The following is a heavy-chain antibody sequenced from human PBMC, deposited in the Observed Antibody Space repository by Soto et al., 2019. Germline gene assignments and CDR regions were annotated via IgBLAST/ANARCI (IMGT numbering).Heavy chain of an antibody. D-gene: IGHD3-16*01. Sequence: PSETLSLTCTVSGYSISSGYYWSWIRQTPGKGLEWIGSISHSGTSFYNPSLRSRVTISMDTSNNHFSLKLNSLTASDTAIYYCTKGATSPFDSWGQGTRVTVSS. CDR3: TKGATSPFDS. CDR2: ISHSGTS. J-gene: IGHJ4*02. CDR1: GYSISSGYY. V-gene: IGHV4-38-2*02.